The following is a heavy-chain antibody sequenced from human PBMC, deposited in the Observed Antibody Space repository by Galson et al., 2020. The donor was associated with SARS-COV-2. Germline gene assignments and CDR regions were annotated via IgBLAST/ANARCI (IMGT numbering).Heavy chain of an antibody. D-gene: IGHD1-26*01. J-gene: IGHJ3*02. CDR2: TFHSGTT. V-gene: IGHV4-4*02. CDR1: GASISGGNW. CDR3: ARDYPGGTSATEDAFDI. Sequence: SETLSLSCTVSGASISGGNWWSWVRQSPGGGLEWIGETFHSGTTNYNPSLKGRVTISVDKSKNQFSLNLTSVTAADTAIYYCARDYPGGTSATEDAFDIWGPGTMVTVSS.